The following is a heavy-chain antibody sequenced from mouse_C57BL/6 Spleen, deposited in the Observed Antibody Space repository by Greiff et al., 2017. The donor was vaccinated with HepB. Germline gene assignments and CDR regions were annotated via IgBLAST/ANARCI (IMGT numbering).Heavy chain of an antibody. J-gene: IGHJ4*01. CDR2: IHPNSGST. Sequence: QVQLQQPGAELVKPGASVKLSCKASGYTFTSYWMHWVKQRPGQGLEWIGMIHPNSGSTNYNEKFKSKATLTVDKSSSTAYMQLSSLTSEDSAVYYCARGGNYYGPHAMDYWGQGTSVTVSS. CDR1: GYTFTSYW. CDR3: ARGGNYYGPHAMDY. D-gene: IGHD1-2*01. V-gene: IGHV1-64*01.